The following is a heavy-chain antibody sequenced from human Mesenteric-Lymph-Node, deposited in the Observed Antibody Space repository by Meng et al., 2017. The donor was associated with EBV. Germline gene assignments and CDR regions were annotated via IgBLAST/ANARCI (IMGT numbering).Heavy chain of an antibody. V-gene: IGHV1-69*01. CDR1: GGNFNSLS. Sequence: QVQLMQSGAEVKKPXSSVKVSCKVSGGNFNSLSINWVRQAPGQGFEWMGGIIPIFGTPNYAQKFQDRVTITADESTTTAYMDLSSLRPEDTAVYFCAKDGGSHCLGPWGQGTLVTVSS. CDR2: IIPIFGTP. D-gene: IGHD3-16*01. J-gene: IGHJ5*02. CDR3: AKDGGSHCLGP.